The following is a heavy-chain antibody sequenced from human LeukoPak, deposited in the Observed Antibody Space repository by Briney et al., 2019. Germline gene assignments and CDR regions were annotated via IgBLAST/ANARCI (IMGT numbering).Heavy chain of an antibody. D-gene: IGHD3-10*01. CDR2: INSDGSST. Sequence: PGGSLRLSCAASGFTFSSYWMHWVRQAPGKGLVWVSRINSDGSSTSYADSVKGRFTISRDNAKNSLYLQMNSLRAEDTAMYYCARDGRFGDYNWFDPWGQGTLVTVSS. CDR1: GFTFSSYW. V-gene: IGHV3-74*01. J-gene: IGHJ5*02. CDR3: ARDGRFGDYNWFDP.